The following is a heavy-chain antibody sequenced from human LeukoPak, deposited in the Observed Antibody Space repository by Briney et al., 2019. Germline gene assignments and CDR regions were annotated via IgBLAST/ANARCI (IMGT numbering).Heavy chain of an antibody. CDR1: GFTFSDYY. CDR3: ARDRDDYGGTLGY. CDR2: ISSSAGTI. D-gene: IGHD4-23*01. Sequence: PGRSLRLSCAASGFTFSDYYMSWIRQAPGKGLEWISYISSSAGTIYYADSVKGRFTISRDNAKNSLYLQMNSLRAEDTAVYYCARDRDDYGGTLGYWGQGTLVTVSS. J-gene: IGHJ4*02. V-gene: IGHV3-11*04.